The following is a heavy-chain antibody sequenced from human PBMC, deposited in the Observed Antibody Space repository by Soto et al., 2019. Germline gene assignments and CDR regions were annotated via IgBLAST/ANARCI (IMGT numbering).Heavy chain of an antibody. D-gene: IGHD2-15*01. CDR3: ARDRMGYCSGGSCYAPVY. V-gene: IGHV1-18*01. Sequence: ASVKVSCKASGYTFTSYGISWLRQAPGQGLEWMGWISAYNGNTNYAQKLQGRVTMTTDTSTSTAYMELRSLRSDDTAVYYCARDRMGYCSGGSCYAPVYWGQRTLVTVSS. CDR1: GYTFTSYG. J-gene: IGHJ4*02. CDR2: ISAYNGNT.